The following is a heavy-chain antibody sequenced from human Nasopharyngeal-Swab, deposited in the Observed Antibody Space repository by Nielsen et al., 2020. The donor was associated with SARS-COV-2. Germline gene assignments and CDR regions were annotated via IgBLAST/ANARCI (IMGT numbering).Heavy chain of an antibody. J-gene: IGHJ3*02. CDR1: GYTFTSYD. CDR2: MNPNSGNT. CDR3: ARDPRGPQHIVVVTASDAFDI. D-gene: IGHD2-21*02. V-gene: IGHV1-18*01. Sequence: ASVKVSCKASGYTFTSYDINWVRQATGQGLEWMGWMNPNSGNTNYAQKLQGRVTMTTDTSTSTAYMELRSLRSDDTAVYYCARDPRGPQHIVVVTASDAFDIWGQGTMVTVSS.